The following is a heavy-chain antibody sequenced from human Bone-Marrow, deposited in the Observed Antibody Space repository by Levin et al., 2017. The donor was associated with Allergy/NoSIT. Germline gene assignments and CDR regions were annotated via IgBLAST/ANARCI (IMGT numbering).Heavy chain of an antibody. D-gene: IGHD3-22*01. CDR2: IIGSGGST. Sequence: PSETLSLTCAASGFTFSHYAMDWVRQAPGKGLEWVSAIIGSGGSTYYADSVKGRFTISRDNSKNTLYLQMNSLRAEDTAVYYCAKRDHDSSGRWGQGTLVTVSS. CDR1: GFTFSHYA. V-gene: IGHV3-23*01. CDR3: AKRDHDSSGR. J-gene: IGHJ4*02.